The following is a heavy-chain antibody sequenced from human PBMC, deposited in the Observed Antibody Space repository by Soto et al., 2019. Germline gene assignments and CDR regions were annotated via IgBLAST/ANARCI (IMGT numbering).Heavy chain of an antibody. CDR3: VRGQPNGDQTTYYYYYGMDV. Sequence: SETLSLTCAVYGGSFSGYYWSWIRQPPGKGLEWIGEINHSGSTNYNPSLKSRVTISVDTSKNQFSLKLSSVTAADTAVYYCVRGQPNGDQTTYYYYYGMDVWGQGTTVTVSS. J-gene: IGHJ6*02. V-gene: IGHV4-34*01. CDR2: INHSGST. CDR1: GGSFSGYY. D-gene: IGHD4-17*01.